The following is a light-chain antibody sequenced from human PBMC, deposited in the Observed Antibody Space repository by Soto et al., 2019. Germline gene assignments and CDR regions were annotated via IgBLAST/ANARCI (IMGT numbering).Light chain of an antibody. Sequence: DIQMTQSPSTLSASVGDRVTITCRASQSLNSLLAWYQQKPGRAPKLLIYDASTLESGVPSRFSDSGSGTEFTLTISSLQTDDFATYYCQQYNSYSSWTFGQGTKVDI. CDR3: QQYNSYSSWT. CDR1: QSLNSL. J-gene: IGKJ1*01. V-gene: IGKV1-5*01. CDR2: DAS.